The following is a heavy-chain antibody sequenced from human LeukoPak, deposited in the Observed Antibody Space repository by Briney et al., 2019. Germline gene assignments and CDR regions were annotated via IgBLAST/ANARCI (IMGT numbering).Heavy chain of an antibody. CDR2: IYYSGST. V-gene: IGHV4-39*01. CDR3: ARQDDCSGYYYVSAFDI. D-gene: IGHD3-22*01. CDR1: GGSISSSSYY. J-gene: IGHJ3*02. Sequence: PSETLSLTCTVSGGSISSSSYYWGWIRQPPGKGLEWIGSIYYSGSTYYNPSLKSRVTISVGTSKNQFSLKLSSVTAADTAVYYCARQDDCSGYYYVSAFDIWGQGTMVTVSS.